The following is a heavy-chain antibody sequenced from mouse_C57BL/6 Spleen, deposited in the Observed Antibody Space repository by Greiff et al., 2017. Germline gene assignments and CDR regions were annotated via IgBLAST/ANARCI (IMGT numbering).Heavy chain of an antibody. D-gene: IGHD2-2*01. CDR3: ARRSTMVTLDY. CDR2: INPNNGGT. CDR1: GYTFTDYY. J-gene: IGHJ2*01. V-gene: IGHV1-26*01. Sequence: VQLQQSGPELVKPGASVKISCKASGYTFTDYYMNWVKQSHGKSLEWIGDINPNNGGTNYNQQFKGKATLTVDTSSSTAYMQLSSLTSEDSAVXYCARRSTMVTLDYWGQGTTLTVSS.